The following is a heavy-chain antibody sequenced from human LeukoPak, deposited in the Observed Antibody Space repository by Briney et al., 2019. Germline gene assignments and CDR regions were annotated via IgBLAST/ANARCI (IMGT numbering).Heavy chain of an antibody. V-gene: IGHV3-64D*06. Sequence: GGSLKLSCSVSGFTFSTYVMHWVRQAPGKGLEYVSAISSNGDNTYYADSVKGRFTISRDNSKNTLYLQMSSLRADDTAVYYCVRGTGYWGQGTLVTVSS. CDR3: VRGTGY. J-gene: IGHJ4*02. CDR2: ISSNGDNT. CDR1: GFTFSTYV.